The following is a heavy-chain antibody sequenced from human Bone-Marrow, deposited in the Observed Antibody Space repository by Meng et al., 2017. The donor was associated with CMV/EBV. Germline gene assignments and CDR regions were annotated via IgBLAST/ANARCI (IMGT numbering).Heavy chain of an antibody. J-gene: IGHJ6*02. CDR3: ARVDYYDRSGYYNYYYYGMDV. V-gene: IGHV3-74*01. Sequence: GGSLRLSCAASGFTFSSYYMHWVRQPPGKGLVWVSRINTDGMSTTYADSVKGRFTISRDNAKNTLYLQMSSLRAEDTAVYYCARVDYYDRSGYYNYYYYGMDVWGQRTTVTVSS. CDR2: INTDGMST. D-gene: IGHD3-22*01. CDR1: GFTFSSYY.